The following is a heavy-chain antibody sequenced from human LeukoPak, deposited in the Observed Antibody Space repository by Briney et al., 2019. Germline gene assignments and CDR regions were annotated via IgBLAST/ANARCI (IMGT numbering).Heavy chain of an antibody. V-gene: IGHV1-18*01. D-gene: IGHD6-19*01. J-gene: IGHJ5*02. CDR3: ARLAVAGYSDTWFAP. CDR2: ISAYNGNK. Sequence: GASVKVSSKASRYTFTIYGISWVRHAPVQGLEWRGWISAYNGNKNYAQKLQGRVTMTTDTSTSTAYMELRSLRSDDTAVYSCARLAVAGYSDTWFAPWGQGTLVTVSS. CDR1: RYTFTIYG.